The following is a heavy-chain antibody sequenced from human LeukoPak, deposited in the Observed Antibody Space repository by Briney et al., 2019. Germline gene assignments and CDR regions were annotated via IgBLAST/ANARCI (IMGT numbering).Heavy chain of an antibody. J-gene: IGHJ4*02. CDR1: GFTFSNYW. CDR3: ARETNYFDY. D-gene: IGHD1-1*01. Sequence: PGGSLRLSCAASGFTFSNYWMSWVRQAPGKGLECVATITQNGETKYYVDSVKGRFTISRDNSKNSLYLQVSSLRVEDTAVYFCARETNYFDYWGQGTLVTVSS. V-gene: IGHV3-7*01. CDR2: ITQNGETK.